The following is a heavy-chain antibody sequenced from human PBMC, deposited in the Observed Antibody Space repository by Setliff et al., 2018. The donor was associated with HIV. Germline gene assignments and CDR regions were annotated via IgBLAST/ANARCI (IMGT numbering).Heavy chain of an antibody. J-gene: IGHJ4*02. Sequence: SVKVSCKASGDTFSNYAINWVRQAPGQGLEWMGGFIPILGIANSVHKFQGRLTITADKFTSTAYMELSSLRSEDTAVYYCATLRINRDGSPGKAFDYWGQGTLVTVSS. CDR3: ATLRINRDGSPGKAFDY. CDR2: FIPILGIA. CDR1: GDTFSNYA. V-gene: IGHV1-69*10. D-gene: IGHD5-12*01.